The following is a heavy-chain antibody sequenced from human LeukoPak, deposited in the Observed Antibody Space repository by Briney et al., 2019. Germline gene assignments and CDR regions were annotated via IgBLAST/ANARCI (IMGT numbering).Heavy chain of an antibody. J-gene: IGHJ3*02. V-gene: IGHV4-4*07. CDR3: ARGGGDDYGDYLNDAFDI. CDR2: IYTSGST. Sequence: PSETLSLTCTVSGGSISSYYWSWIRQPAGKGPEWIGRIYTSGSTNYNPSLKSRVTMSVDTSKNQFSLKLSSVTAADAAVYYCARGGGDDYGDYLNDAFDIWGQGTMVTVSS. D-gene: IGHD4-17*01. CDR1: GGSISSYY.